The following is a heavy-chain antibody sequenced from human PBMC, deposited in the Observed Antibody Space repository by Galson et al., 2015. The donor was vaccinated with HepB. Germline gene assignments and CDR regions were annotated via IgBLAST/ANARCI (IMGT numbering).Heavy chain of an antibody. V-gene: IGHV3-21*01. D-gene: IGHD3-9*01. Sequence: SLRLSCAASGFTFSSYSMNWVRQAPGKGLEWVSSISSSSSYIYYADSVKGRFTISRDNAKNSLYLQMNSLRAEDTAVYYCARDWGSDNYDILTGHSYYFDYWGQGTLVTVSS. CDR1: GFTFSSYS. CDR3: ARDWGSDNYDILTGHSYYFDY. J-gene: IGHJ4*02. CDR2: ISSSSSYI.